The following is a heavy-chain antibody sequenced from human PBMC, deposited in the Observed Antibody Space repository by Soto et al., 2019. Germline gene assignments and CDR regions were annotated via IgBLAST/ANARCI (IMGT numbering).Heavy chain of an antibody. V-gene: IGHV4-39*01. CDR1: GGSIRTSTYS. CDR3: ARVRSGPKFDY. CDR2: VFYSGSS. D-gene: IGHD6-19*01. J-gene: IGHJ4*02. Sequence: PSETLSLTCTVSGGSIRTSTYSWGWIRQPPGKGLEWIGSVFYSGSSYYNPSLKSRVTMSTDTSKNQFSLNLNSVTAADTAVYYRARVRSGPKFDYWGQGTLVTVSS.